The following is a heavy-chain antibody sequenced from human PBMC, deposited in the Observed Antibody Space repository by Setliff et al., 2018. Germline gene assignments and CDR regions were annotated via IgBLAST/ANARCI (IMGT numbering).Heavy chain of an antibody. V-gene: IGHV1-18*01. CDR2: ISAYNGNT. D-gene: IGHD1-7*01. J-gene: IGHJ4*02. Sequence: ASVKVSCKASGYTFTSYGISWVRQAPGQGLEWMGWISAYNGNTNYAQKLQGRVTMTTGTSTSTAYMELRSLRSDDTAVYYCARTGELELRGEGYFDYWGQGTLVTVSS. CDR1: GYTFTSYG. CDR3: ARTGELELRGEGYFDY.